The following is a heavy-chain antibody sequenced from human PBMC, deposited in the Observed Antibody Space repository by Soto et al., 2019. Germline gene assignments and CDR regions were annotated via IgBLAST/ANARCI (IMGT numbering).Heavy chain of an antibody. CDR1: GVSITGSY. V-gene: IGHV4-59*01. CDR3: ARSSGGVYDSDDYYYLDY. Sequence: QVQLRESGPGLVKPSETLSLTCSVSGVSITGSYWSWIRQPPGKTLEWIGYVYHSGTTTYNPSLKSRVSISVDTSKNQFSLRLTSVIAADTAVYYCARSSGGVYDSDDYYYLDYWGQGTLVTVSS. J-gene: IGHJ4*02. D-gene: IGHD3-22*01. CDR2: VYHSGTT.